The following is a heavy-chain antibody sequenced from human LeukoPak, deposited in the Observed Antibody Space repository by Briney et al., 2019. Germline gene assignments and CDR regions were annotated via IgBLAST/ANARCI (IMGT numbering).Heavy chain of an antibody. J-gene: IGHJ4*02. CDR1: GGSFSGYY. CDR2: INHSGST. CDR3: ARGRYSSSSPGFDY. D-gene: IGHD6-6*01. Sequence: SETLSLTCAVYGGSFSGYYWSWIRQPPGKGLEWIGEINHSGSTNYNPSLKSRVTISVDTSKYQFSLKLSSVTAADTAVYYCARGRYSSSSPGFDYWGQGTLVTVSS. V-gene: IGHV4-34*01.